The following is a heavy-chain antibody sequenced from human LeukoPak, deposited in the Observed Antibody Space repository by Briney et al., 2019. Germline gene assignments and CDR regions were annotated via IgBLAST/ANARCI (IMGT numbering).Heavy chain of an antibody. CDR2: TYYRSKWRN. V-gene: IGHV6-1*01. J-gene: IGHJ4*02. CDR1: GDSVSSNSAS. CDR3: ARGTGDSCKD. Sequence: SQTLSLTCAISGDSVSSNSASWKWIRQSPSRGPEWLGRTYYRSKWRNDYAVSVKSRITISPDTSKNQFSLQLNSVTPEDTAVYYCARGTGDSCKDWGLGTLVTVSS. D-gene: IGHD3-22*01.